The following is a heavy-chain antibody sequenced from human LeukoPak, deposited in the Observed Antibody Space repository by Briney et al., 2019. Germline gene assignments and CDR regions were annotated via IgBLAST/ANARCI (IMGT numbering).Heavy chain of an antibody. Sequence: PSETLSLTCAVYGGSFSGYYWSWIRQPPGKGLEWIGEINHSGSTNYNPSLKSRVTMSVDTSKNQFSLKLSSVTAADTAVYYCARTAVAGTVGYFDYWGQGTLVTVSS. CDR2: INHSGST. D-gene: IGHD6-19*01. CDR3: ARTAVAGTVGYFDY. CDR1: GGSFSGYY. J-gene: IGHJ4*02. V-gene: IGHV4-34*01.